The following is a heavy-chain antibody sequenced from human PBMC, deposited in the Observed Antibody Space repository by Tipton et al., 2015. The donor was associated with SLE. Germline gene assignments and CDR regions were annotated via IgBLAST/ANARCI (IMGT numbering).Heavy chain of an antibody. V-gene: IGHV4-31*03. J-gene: IGHJ4*02. CDR3: ARVEMRTGVAFDY. CDR2: TRHSGNT. D-gene: IGHD3-3*01. CDR1: GDSISSSGYF. Sequence: TLSLTCSVSGDSISSSGYFWSWIRQHPERGLEWIGNTRHSGNTNYNPSLKSRLIISVDASENQFSLKLTSVTAADTAVYYCARVEMRTGVAFDYWGQGILVTVSS.